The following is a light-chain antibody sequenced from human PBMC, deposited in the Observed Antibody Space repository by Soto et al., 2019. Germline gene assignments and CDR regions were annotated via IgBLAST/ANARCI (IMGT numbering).Light chain of an antibody. CDR2: SHN. CDR3: AGWSDRLNPRV. Sequence: QSVLTQPPSASGTPGQRVTISCSGTSSDVGSSPVNWYQQLPGTAPNLLIYSHNNRPPAVPARLSASKSGSSASLAISGLQSADEADYYFAGWSDRLNPRVFGGGTKLTVL. J-gene: IGLJ3*02. V-gene: IGLV1-44*01. CDR1: SSDVGSSP.